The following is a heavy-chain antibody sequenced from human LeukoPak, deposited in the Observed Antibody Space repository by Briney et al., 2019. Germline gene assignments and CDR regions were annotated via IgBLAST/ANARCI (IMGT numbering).Heavy chain of an antibody. D-gene: IGHD2-2*02. Sequence: PGGSLRLSCAASGFTFSSYGMHWVRQAPGKGLEWVAFIRYDGSNKYYADSVKGRFTISRDNSKNTLYLQMNSLRAEDTAVYYCAKSSQCSSTSCYNPYFDYWGQGTLVTVS. V-gene: IGHV3-30*02. CDR3: AKSSQCSSTSCYNPYFDY. CDR1: GFTFSSYG. CDR2: IRYDGSNK. J-gene: IGHJ4*02.